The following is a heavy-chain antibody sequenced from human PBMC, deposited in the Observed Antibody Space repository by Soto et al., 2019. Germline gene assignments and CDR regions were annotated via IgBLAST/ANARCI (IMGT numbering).Heavy chain of an antibody. D-gene: IGHD6-19*01. V-gene: IGHV3-30*18. CDR1: VFNFSHYA. J-gene: IGHJ4*02. Sequence: GGSRRLSSEASVFNFSHYAMPWARQSPGKGLELMALISLEGITLYSAKAVRDRFTISRDNAKTTLYRQMNSLRPEGTAVYYCAKDGANPVAARFLDSWGQGT. CDR2: ISLEGITL. CDR3: AKDGANPVAARFLDS.